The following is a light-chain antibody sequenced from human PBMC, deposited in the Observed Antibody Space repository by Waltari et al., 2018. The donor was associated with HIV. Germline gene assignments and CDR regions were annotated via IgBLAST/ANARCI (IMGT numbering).Light chain of an antibody. CDR3: QLYNTYPRT. Sequence: DIQMTQSPSTLSASVGDRVTLTCRASQNINKYLAWYQQKPGKAPNLLIYKASSLESGVPSRFSGSGSGTDFTLTISSLQPDDFATYYCQLYNTYPRTFGQGTKVEIK. V-gene: IGKV1-5*03. CDR2: KAS. CDR1: QNINKY. J-gene: IGKJ1*01.